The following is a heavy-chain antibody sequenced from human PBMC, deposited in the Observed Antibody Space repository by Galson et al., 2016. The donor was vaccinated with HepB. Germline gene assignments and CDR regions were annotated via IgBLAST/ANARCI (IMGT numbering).Heavy chain of an antibody. D-gene: IGHD2-15*01. V-gene: IGHV4-39*01. CDR1: GGSISSNTYY. Sequence: ETLSLTCTVSGGSISSNTYYWGWIRQPPGKGLEWIGSIYYSGSTYYNPSLKSRVTITVDTSKNQFSLKLSSVTAADTAVYYCAGPGFGLILYGFEPWGQGTLVTVSS. CDR3: AGPGFGLILYGFEP. CDR2: IYYSGST. J-gene: IGHJ5*02.